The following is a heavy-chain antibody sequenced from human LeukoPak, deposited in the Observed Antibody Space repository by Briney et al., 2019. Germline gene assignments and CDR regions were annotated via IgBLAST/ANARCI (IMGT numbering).Heavy chain of an antibody. CDR3: ARDPSYGGYFDY. V-gene: IGHV4-4*07. CDR1: GGSINSYY. D-gene: IGHD4-23*01. J-gene: IGHJ4*02. Sequence: PSETLSLTCTVSGGSINSYYWSWIRQPAGKGLERIGRIYTSGSTNYNPSLKSRVTMSVDTSKNQFSLKLSAVTAADTAVYYCARDPSYGGYFDYWGQGTLVTVSS. CDR2: IYTSGST.